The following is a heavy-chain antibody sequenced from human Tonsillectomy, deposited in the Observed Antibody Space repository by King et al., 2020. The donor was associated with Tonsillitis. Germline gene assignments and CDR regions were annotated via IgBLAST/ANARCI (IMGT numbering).Heavy chain of an antibody. J-gene: IGHJ4*02. V-gene: IGHV4-31*03. Sequence: LQLQESGPGLVKPSRTLSLTCTVSGGSLGSVNYYWSWIRQPPGKGLEWIGYIYYSGSTYYNPSLKSRLTISIDTSKNQFSLKLSSVTAADTAVYFCARSLYDGTNYYYSYFDYWGQGTLVTVSS. D-gene: IGHD3-22*01. CDR1: GGSLGSVNYY. CDR2: IYYSGST. CDR3: ARSLYDGTNYYYSYFDY.